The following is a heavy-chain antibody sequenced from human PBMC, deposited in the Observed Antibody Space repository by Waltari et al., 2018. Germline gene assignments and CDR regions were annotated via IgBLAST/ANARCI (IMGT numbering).Heavy chain of an antibody. D-gene: IGHD2-15*01. CDR2: IRSKAYGGTT. J-gene: IGHJ6*03. CDR3: TRARYCSGGSCPYWDMDV. V-gene: IGHV3-49*04. Sequence: EVQLVESGGGLVQPGRSLRLSCTASGFTFGDYAMSWGRQAPGNGLEWVGFIRSKAYGGTTEYAASVKGRFTISRDDSKSIAYLQMNSLKTEDTAVYYCTRARYCSGGSCPYWDMDVWGKGTTVTVSS. CDR1: GFTFGDYA.